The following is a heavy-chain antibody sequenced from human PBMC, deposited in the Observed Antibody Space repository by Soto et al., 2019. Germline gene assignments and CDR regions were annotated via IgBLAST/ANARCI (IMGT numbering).Heavy chain of an antibody. D-gene: IGHD3-9*01. J-gene: IGHJ5*02. V-gene: IGHV3-23*01. CDR2: ISGSGGSSYSQ. CDR3: AKTTGYHPLHWFDT. CDR1: GFSLSSYA. Sequence: GGSLILSCVGSGFSLSSYAMSWVRQAPGKGLQWVSTISGSGGSSYSQYYADSVKGRFTVSRDKSKNTLYLQITSLRVEDTAVYYCAKTTGYHPLHWFDTWGQGTLVTVSS.